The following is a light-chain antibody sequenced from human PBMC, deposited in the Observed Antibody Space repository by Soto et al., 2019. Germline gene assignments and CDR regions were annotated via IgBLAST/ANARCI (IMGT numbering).Light chain of an antibody. CDR1: QSISSW. CDR3: QQYNSYPST. J-gene: IGKJ3*01. V-gene: IGKV1-5*01. CDR2: DAS. Sequence: DIQMTQSPSTLSASVGDRVTITCRASQSISSWLAWYQQKPGKASKLLIYDASSLESGVPSRFSGSGSGTEFTLTISSLQPDDFATYYCQQYNSYPSTFGPGTKVDIK.